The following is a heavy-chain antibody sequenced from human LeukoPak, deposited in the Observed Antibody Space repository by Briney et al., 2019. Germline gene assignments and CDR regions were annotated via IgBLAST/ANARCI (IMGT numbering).Heavy chain of an antibody. CDR1: GDSVSSNSAA. Sequence: SQTLSLTCAISGDSVSSNSAAWNWIRQSPSRGLEWLGRTYYRSKWYNDYAVSVKSRITINPDTSKNQFSLQLNSVTAADTAVYYCARGLMGYWYLNWFDPWGQGTLVTVSS. J-gene: IGHJ5*02. D-gene: IGHD2-15*01. V-gene: IGHV6-1*01. CDR2: TYYRSKWYN. CDR3: ARGLMGYWYLNWFDP.